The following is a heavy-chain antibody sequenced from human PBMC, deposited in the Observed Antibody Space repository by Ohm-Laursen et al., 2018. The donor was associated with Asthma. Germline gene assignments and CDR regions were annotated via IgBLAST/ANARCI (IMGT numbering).Heavy chain of an antibody. CDR2: ISYDGSNK. CDR3: ARDRTNFDF. V-gene: IGHV3-30*04. CDR1: GFTFSSFA. Sequence: SLRLSCAASGFTFSSFAIHWVRQPPGKGLEWVAVISYDGSNKYYADSVKGRFTISRDSAKSSLYLQMNNLRAEDTAVYYCARDRTNFDFWGQGTLVTVSS. D-gene: IGHD1-14*01. J-gene: IGHJ4*02.